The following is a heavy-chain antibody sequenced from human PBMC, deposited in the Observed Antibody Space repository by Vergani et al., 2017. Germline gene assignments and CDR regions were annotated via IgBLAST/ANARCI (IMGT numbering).Heavy chain of an antibody. D-gene: IGHD3-3*01. CDR2: IIPILGIA. CDR1: GGTFSSYA. V-gene: IGHV1-69*04. CDR3: ARLRLLYMDAFDI. Sequence: QVQLVQSGAEVKKPGSSVKVSCKASGGTFSSYAISWVRQAPGQGLEWMGRIIPILGIANYAQKFQGRVTITVDKSTSTAYMELSSLRSEDTAVYYCARLRLLYMDAFDIWGQGTTVTVSS. J-gene: IGHJ3*02.